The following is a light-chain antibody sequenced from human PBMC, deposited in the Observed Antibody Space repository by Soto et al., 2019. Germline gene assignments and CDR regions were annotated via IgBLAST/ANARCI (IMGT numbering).Light chain of an antibody. J-gene: IGKJ4*01. CDR2: GAS. V-gene: IGKV3-15*01. CDR1: QSVSRN. CDR3: QQGSNWPPGLT. Sequence: EVVLTQSPATLSVSPGDRATLSCRASQSVSRNLAWYQQKPGQAPRLLIYGASTRATGVPARFSGSGSATEFTLSISSLQSEDVAVYYCQQGSNWPPGLTFGGGTKVEIK.